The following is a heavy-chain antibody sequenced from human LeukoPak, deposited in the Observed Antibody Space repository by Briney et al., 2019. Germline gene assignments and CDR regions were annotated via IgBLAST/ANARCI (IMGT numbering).Heavy chain of an antibody. D-gene: IGHD3-3*01. Sequence: PSETLSLTCTVPGGSISNYYWSWIRQPPGKGLEWIGYINYSGSANYNPSLKSRVTMSVDTSKNQFSLKLTSVTAADTAVYYCARVYRDDFWSGYSTHFDCWGQGTLVTVSS. J-gene: IGHJ4*02. V-gene: IGHV4-59*01. CDR1: GGSISNYY. CDR2: INYSGSA. CDR3: ARVYRDDFWSGYSTHFDC.